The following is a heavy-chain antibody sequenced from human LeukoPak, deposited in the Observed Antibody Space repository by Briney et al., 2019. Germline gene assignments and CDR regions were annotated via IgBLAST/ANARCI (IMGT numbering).Heavy chain of an antibody. D-gene: IGHD5-24*01. CDR2: IWYDGSNK. CDR1: GFTFSSYG. V-gene: IGHV3-33*01. CDR3: AIGREDGYFPPLDY. Sequence: GGSLRLSCAASGFTFSSYGMHWVRQAPGKGLEWVAVIWYDGSNKYYADSVKGRFTISRDNSKNTLYLQMNSLRAEDTAVYYCAIGREDGYFPPLDYWGQGTLVTVSS. J-gene: IGHJ4*02.